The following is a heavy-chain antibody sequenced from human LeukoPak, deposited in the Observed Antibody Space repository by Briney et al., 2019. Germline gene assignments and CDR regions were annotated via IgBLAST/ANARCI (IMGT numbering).Heavy chain of an antibody. Sequence: GASVKVSCKASGYTFTSYYMHWVRQAPGQGLEWMGIINPSGGSTSYAQKFQGRVTMTTDTSTSTAYMELRSLRPDDTAVYYCARARYLSGSRDDALDIWGQGTMVSVFS. J-gene: IGHJ3*02. CDR1: GYTFTSYY. D-gene: IGHD1-26*01. V-gene: IGHV1-46*01. CDR2: INPSGGST. CDR3: ARARYLSGSRDDALDI.